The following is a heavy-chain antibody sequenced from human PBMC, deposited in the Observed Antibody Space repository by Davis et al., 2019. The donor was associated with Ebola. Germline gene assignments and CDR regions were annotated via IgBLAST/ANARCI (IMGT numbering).Heavy chain of an antibody. Sequence: GESLKISCMGSGYNFRDYWIVCVRQMPGKGLEWMGNIYPADSDSRYSPSFQGQVTLSADKSISTAYLQWKSLRASDTAIYYCARQGGGSGRLTSFDSWGQGTLVTVSS. V-gene: IGHV5-51*01. J-gene: IGHJ4*02. CDR3: ARQGGGSGRLTSFDS. CDR1: GYNFRDYW. D-gene: IGHD1-26*01. CDR2: IYPADSDS.